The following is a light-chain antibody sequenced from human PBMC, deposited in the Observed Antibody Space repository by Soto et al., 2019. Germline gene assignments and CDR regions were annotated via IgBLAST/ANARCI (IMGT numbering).Light chain of an antibody. J-gene: IGKJ2*01. CDR2: GAS. CDR3: QQYNNWPYT. CDR1: KSVSSN. Sequence: EIVMTQSPATLSVSPGKRATLSCRASKSVSSNLAWYQQKPGQAPRLLIYGASTRATGIPARFSGSGSGTEFTLTISSLQSEDFAVYYCQQYNNWPYTFGQGTKVDIK. V-gene: IGKV3-15*01.